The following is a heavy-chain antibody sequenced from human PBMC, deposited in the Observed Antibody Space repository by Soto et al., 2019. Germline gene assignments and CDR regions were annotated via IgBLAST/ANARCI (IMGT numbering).Heavy chain of an antibody. Sequence: QVQLQQWGAGLLKPSETLPLTCAVYGGSFSGYYWSWIRQPPGKGLEWIGEINHSGSTNYNPSLKSRVTISVDTSKNQFSLKLSSVTAADTAVYYCARVRSSGWYRVKYYFDYWGQGTLVTVSS. CDR2: INHSGST. CDR3: ARVRSSGWYRVKYYFDY. CDR1: GGSFSGYY. J-gene: IGHJ4*02. D-gene: IGHD6-19*01. V-gene: IGHV4-34*01.